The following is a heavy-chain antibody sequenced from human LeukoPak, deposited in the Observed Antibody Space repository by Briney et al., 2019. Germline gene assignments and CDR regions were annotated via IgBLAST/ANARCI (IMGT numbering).Heavy chain of an antibody. CDR3: ARLYSSALYFQH. D-gene: IGHD6-25*01. CDR2: ISGSGGST. J-gene: IGHJ1*01. V-gene: IGHV3-23*01. Sequence: SGGSLRLSCAASGFTFSSYAMSWVRQAPGKGLEWVSAISGSGGSTYYADSVKGRFTISRDNSKNTLYLQMNSLRAEDTAVYYCARLYSSALYFQHWGQGTLVTVSS. CDR1: GFTFSSYA.